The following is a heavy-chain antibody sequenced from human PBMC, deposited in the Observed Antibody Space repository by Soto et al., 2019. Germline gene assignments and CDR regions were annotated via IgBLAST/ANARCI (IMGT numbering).Heavy chain of an antibody. CDR1: GFTFSSYA. J-gene: IGHJ6*03. V-gene: IGHV3-23*01. Sequence: PGGSLRLSCAASGFTFSSYAMSWVRQAPGKGLEWVSAISGSGGSTYYADSVKGRFTISRDNSKNTLYLQMNSLRAEDTAVYYFAKDLGSGSYPSYYYYYYMDVWGKGTTVTVSS. D-gene: IGHD3-10*01. CDR2: ISGSGGST. CDR3: AKDLGSGSYPSYYYYYYMDV.